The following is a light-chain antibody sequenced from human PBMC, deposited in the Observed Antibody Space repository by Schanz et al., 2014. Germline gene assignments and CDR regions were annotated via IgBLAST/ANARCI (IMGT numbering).Light chain of an antibody. CDR2: DAS. J-gene: IGKJ1*01. Sequence: DIQMTQSPSTLSASVGDRVTLTCRASQSISSWLAWYQQKPGKAPKLLIYDASSLESGVPSRFSGSGSGTEFTLTISSLQPDDFATYYCQQYNSYSLWTFGQGTKVEIK. V-gene: IGKV1-5*01. CDR1: QSISSW. CDR3: QQYNSYSLWT.